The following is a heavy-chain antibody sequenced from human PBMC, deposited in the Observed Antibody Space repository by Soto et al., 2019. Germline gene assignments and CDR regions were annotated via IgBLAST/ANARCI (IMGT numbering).Heavy chain of an antibody. CDR3: AIDGRYCTWSNCKGDAFDV. CDR2: IKEDGSQK. J-gene: IGHJ3*01. D-gene: IGHD2-8*01. V-gene: IGHV3-7*01. Sequence: EVQLVESGGGLVQPGGSLRLSCAASGFSFSSHWLTWVRQTPGKGLEWVANIKEDGSQKYYVDSVKGRCTIFRDNAKNSLSLQMNSLRVEDTAVYYCAIDGRYCTWSNCKGDAFDVWGQGTGVTVSS. CDR1: GFSFSSHW.